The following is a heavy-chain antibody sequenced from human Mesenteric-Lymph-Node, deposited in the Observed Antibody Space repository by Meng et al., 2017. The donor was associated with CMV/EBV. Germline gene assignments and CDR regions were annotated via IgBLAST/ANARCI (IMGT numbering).Heavy chain of an antibody. CDR2: INHSGST. CDR3: ARAPPLGYCSSTSCRSGGYFQH. V-gene: IGHV4-34*01. D-gene: IGHD2-2*01. Sequence: GYYWSWIRQPPGKGLEWIGEINHSGSTNYNTSLKSRVTISVDTSKNQFSLKLSSVTAADTAVYYCARAPPLGYCSSTSCRSGGYFQHWGQGTLVTVSS. J-gene: IGHJ1*01. CDR1: GYY.